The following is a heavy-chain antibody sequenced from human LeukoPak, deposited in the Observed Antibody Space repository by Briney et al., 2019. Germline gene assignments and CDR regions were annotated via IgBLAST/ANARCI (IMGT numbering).Heavy chain of an antibody. CDR2: ISSGAATT. CDR1: GFTFSSYE. D-gene: IGHD6-13*01. CDR3: ARVGVLSSSWLLY. J-gene: IGHJ4*02. Sequence: GGSLRLSCAASGFTFSSYEMNWVRQAPGKGLEWVSSISSGAATTYYADSVKGRFTISRDNAKNSLFLQMNSLRAEDTAVYYCARVGVLSSSWLLYWGQGTLVTVSS. V-gene: IGHV3-48*03.